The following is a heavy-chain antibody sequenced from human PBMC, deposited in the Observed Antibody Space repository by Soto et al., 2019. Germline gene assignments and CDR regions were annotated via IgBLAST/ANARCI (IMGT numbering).Heavy chain of an antibody. V-gene: IGHV3-23*01. Sequence: GGSLRLSCAASGFTFSSYAMSWVRQAPGKGLEWVSAISGSGGSTYYADSVKGRFTISRDNSKNTLYLQMNSLRAEDTAVYYCAKDPPVWYYYDSSGALVYWGQGTLVTVSS. CDR2: ISGSGGST. J-gene: IGHJ4*02. D-gene: IGHD3-22*01. CDR3: AKDPPVWYYYDSSGALVY. CDR1: GFTFSSYA.